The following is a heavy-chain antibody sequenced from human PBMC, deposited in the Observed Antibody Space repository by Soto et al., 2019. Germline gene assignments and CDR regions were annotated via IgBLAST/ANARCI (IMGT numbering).Heavy chain of an antibody. D-gene: IGHD1-26*01. CDR3: AGHSGSSPEGRYYYGMDV. Sequence: QVQLVQSGAEVKKPGSSVKVSCKASGGTFSSYAISWVRQAPGQGHEGMGGIIPIFGTADYAQQFQGRVTMTAVESTRAAYMELGSLRSEAPTVYYSAGHSGSSPEGRYYYGMDVWGQGTTVTVSS. CDR1: GGTFSSYA. CDR2: IIPIFGTA. J-gene: IGHJ6*02. V-gene: IGHV1-69*12.